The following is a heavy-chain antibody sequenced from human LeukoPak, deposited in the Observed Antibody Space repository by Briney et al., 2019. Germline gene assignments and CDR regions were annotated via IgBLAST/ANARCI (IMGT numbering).Heavy chain of an antibody. Sequence: GGSLRLSCVASGFSLTTYGMLWVRQAPGKGLEWVAFMRSDGTSKYYGDSVEGRFTISRDNSKSTLYLLMNSLSAEDTGIYYCAKDRPIKGGFDPWGQGTPVTVSS. CDR1: GFSLTTYG. J-gene: IGHJ5*02. V-gene: IGHV3-30*02. D-gene: IGHD3-16*01. CDR3: AKDRPIKGGFDP. CDR2: MRSDGTSK.